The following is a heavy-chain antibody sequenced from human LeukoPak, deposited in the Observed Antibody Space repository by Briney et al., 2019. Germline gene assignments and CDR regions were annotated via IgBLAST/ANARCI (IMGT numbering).Heavy chain of an antibody. Sequence: PGRSLRLSCAASGFTFDDYAMHWVRQAPGKGLEWVSGISWKNDTIGYADSVKGRFTISRDNAKNSLYLQMNSLRAEDTALYYCAKGGATVSFDYWGQRTLVTVSS. CDR3: AKGGATVSFDY. D-gene: IGHD1-26*01. J-gene: IGHJ4*02. V-gene: IGHV3-9*01. CDR1: GFTFDDYA. CDR2: ISWKNDTI.